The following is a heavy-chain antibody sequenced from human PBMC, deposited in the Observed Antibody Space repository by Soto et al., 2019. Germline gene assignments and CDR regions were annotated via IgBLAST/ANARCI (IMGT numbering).Heavy chain of an antibody. V-gene: IGHV1-69*02. Sequence: QVQLVQSGAEVKKPGSSVKVSCKASGGTFSSYTINWVRQAPGQGLEWMGRIIPILDIPNYTQKFQGRVTMTADQSTSTAYMELSSLRSDDTALYYCVLQARVVVATTFDYWGQGPLVTVSS. J-gene: IGHJ4*02. D-gene: IGHD2-15*01. CDR1: GGTFSSYT. CDR2: IIPILDIP. CDR3: VLQARVVVATTFDY.